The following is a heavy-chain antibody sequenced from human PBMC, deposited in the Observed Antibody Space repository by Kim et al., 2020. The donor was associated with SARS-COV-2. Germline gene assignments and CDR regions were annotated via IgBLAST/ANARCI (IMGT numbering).Heavy chain of an antibody. Sequence: GESLKISCKGSGYSFTSYWIGWVRQMPGKGLEWMGIIYPGDPDTRYSPSFQGQVTISADKSISTAYLQWSSLKASDTAMYYCARHSWGYSGSYYYYYGMDVWGQGTTVTVSS. J-gene: IGHJ6*02. CDR2: IYPGDPDT. D-gene: IGHD1-26*01. V-gene: IGHV5-51*01. CDR3: ARHSWGYSGSYYYYYGMDV. CDR1: GYSFTSYW.